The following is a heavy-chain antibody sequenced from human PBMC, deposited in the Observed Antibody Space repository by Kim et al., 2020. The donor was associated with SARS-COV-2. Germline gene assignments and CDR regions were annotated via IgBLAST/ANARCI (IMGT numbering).Heavy chain of an antibody. V-gene: IGHV1-46*01. CDR2: INPSGGST. CDR3: AQNSGWYVGFDY. D-gene: IGHD6-19*01. J-gene: IGHJ4*02. CDR1: GYTFTSYY. Sequence: ASVKVSCKASGYTFTSYYMHWVRQAPGQGLEWMGIINPSGGSTSYAQKFQGRVTMTRDTSTSTVYMELSSLRSEDTAVYYCAQNSGWYVGFDYWGQGTLVTVSS.